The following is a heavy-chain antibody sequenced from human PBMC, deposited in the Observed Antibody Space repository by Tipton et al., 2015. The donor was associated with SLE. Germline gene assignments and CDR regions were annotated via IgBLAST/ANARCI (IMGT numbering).Heavy chain of an antibody. CDR2: TYYRSKWYN. Sequence: PSRGLEWLGRTYYRSKWYNDYAVSVKSRITINPDTSKNQFSLQLNSVTPEDTAVYYCARVTIAAAGGDAFDIWGQGTMVTVSS. CDR3: ARVTIAAAGGDAFDI. J-gene: IGHJ3*02. D-gene: IGHD6-13*01. V-gene: IGHV6-1*01.